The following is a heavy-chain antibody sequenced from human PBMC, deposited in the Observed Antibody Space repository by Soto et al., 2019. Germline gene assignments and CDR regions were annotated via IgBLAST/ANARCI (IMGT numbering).Heavy chain of an antibody. V-gene: IGHV4-31*03. J-gene: IGHJ4*02. CDR1: GGSISSGGYY. D-gene: IGHD7-27*01. CDR2: IYYSGST. Sequence: SETLSLTCTVSGGSISSGGYYWSWIRQHPGKGLEWIGYIYYSGSTYYNPSLKSRVTISVDTSKNQFSLKLSSVTAADTAVYYCARSANWGWFQAPGYFDYWGQGTLVTVSS. CDR3: ARSANWGWFQAPGYFDY.